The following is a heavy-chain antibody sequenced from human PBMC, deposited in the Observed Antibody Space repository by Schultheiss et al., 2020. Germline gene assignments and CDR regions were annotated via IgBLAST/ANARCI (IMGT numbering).Heavy chain of an antibody. V-gene: IGHV1-3*01. CDR1: GYTFTSYA. Sequence: ASVKVSCKASGYTFTSYAMHWVRQAPGQRLEWMGWINAGNGNTKYSQKFQGRVTITRDTSASTAYMELSSLRSEDTAVYYCARDIGYFDWSFDYWGQGTLVNVSS. D-gene: IGHD3-9*01. CDR2: INAGNGNT. CDR3: ARDIGYFDWSFDY. J-gene: IGHJ4*02.